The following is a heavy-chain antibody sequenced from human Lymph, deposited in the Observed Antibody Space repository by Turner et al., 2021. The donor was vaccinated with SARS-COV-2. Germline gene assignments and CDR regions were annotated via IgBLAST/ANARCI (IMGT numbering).Heavy chain of an antibody. D-gene: IGHD2-2*01. CDR2: IIPIVGTA. CDR1: EGTFSSYA. CDR3: ARGSRDCSSTSCYPFFDY. J-gene: IGHJ4*02. Sequence: QVQLVQSGAEVKKPGSSVKVSCKASEGTFSSYAISWVRQAPGQGLEWMGEIIPIVGTANYAQKFQGRVTITADESTSTAHMELSSLRSEDTAVYYCARGSRDCSSTSCYPFFDYWGQGTLVTVSS. V-gene: IGHV1-69*01.